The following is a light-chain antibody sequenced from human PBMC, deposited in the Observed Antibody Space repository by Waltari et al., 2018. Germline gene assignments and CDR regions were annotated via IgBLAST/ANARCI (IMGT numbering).Light chain of an antibody. Sequence: QSALTQPPSASGSPGPSVTISCAGTRNDVGGYNFFSCYQQHPGKAPKLMIFEVKQRPSGVPDRFSGSKSGNTASLTVSGLQAEDEADYYCCSYAGSNYFYVFGTGTKVTVL. V-gene: IGLV2-8*01. CDR1: RNDVGGYNF. CDR2: EVK. CDR3: CSYAGSNYFYV. J-gene: IGLJ1*01.